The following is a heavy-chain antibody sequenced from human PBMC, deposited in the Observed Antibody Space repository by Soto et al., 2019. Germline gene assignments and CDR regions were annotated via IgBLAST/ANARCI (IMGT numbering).Heavy chain of an antibody. CDR2: IYYSGST. J-gene: IGHJ5*02. CDR3: AKDVLDYYDSSGYYGQFDP. Sequence: SETLSLTCNVSGGSISSSSTYWGWIRQPPEKGLEWIASIYYSGSTYYNPSLRSRVTLSVDTSKNQFSLRLSSVTAEDTAVYYCAKDVLDYYDSSGYYGQFDPWGQGTLVTVSS. V-gene: IGHV4-39*07. D-gene: IGHD3-22*01. CDR1: GGSISSSSTY.